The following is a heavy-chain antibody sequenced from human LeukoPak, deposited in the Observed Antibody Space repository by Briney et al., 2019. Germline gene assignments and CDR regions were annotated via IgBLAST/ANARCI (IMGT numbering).Heavy chain of an antibody. D-gene: IGHD6-13*01. CDR1: GFTFSSYS. CDR3: ARDLTAAGTPNWFDP. J-gene: IGHJ5*02. Sequence: PGGSLRLSCAASGFTFSSYSMNWVGQAPGKGLEWVSSISSSSSYIYYADSVKGRFTISRDNAKNSLYLQMNSLRAEDTAVYYCARDLTAAGTPNWFDPWGQGTLVTVSS. V-gene: IGHV3-21*01. CDR2: ISSSSSYI.